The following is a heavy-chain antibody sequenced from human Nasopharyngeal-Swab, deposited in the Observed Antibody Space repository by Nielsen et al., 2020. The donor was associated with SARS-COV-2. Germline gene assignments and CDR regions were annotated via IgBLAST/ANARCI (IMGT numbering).Heavy chain of an antibody. D-gene: IGHD6-19*01. CDR2: ISSSSSTI. J-gene: IGHJ1*01. CDR1: GFTFSSYS. V-gene: IGHV3-48*04. Sequence: GESLKISCAASGFTFSSYSMNWVRQAPGKGLEWVSYISSSSSTIYYADSVKGRFTISRDNAKNSLYLQMNSLRAEDTAVYYCATGSRGWYVFLREYFQHWGQGTLVTVSS. CDR3: ATGSRGWYVFLREYFQH.